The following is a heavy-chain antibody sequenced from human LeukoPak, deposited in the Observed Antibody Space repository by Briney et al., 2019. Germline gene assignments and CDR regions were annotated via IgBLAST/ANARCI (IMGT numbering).Heavy chain of an antibody. CDR3: AISGRYYDFWEVEDY. V-gene: IGHV3-30*02. D-gene: IGHD3-3*01. Sequence: PGGSLRLSCAASGFTFSSYGMHWVRQAPGKGLEWVAFIRYDGSNKYYADSVKGRFTISRDNSKSTLYLQMNSLRAEDTAVYYCAISGRYYDFWEVEDYWGQGTLVTVSS. CDR1: GFTFSSYG. CDR2: IRYDGSNK. J-gene: IGHJ4*02.